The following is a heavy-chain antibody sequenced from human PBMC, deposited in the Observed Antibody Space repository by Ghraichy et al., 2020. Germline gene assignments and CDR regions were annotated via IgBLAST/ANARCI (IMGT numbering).Heavy chain of an antibody. V-gene: IGHV3-33*08. Sequence: GESLNISCAASGFTFSSYGMHWVRQAPGKGLEWVAVIWYDGSNKYYADSVKGRFTIFRDNSKNTLYLQMNSLRAEDKAVYYCARTAPRGAWGYYYGMDVWGQGTTVTVSS. CDR2: IWYDGSNK. D-gene: IGHD7-27*01. CDR3: ARTAPRGAWGYYYGMDV. CDR1: GFTFSSYG. J-gene: IGHJ6*02.